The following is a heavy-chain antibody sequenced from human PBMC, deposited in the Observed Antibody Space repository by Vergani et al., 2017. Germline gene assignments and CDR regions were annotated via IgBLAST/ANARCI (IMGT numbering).Heavy chain of an antibody. J-gene: IGHJ6*03. CDR3: ARKWSYYYYMDV. CDR1: GYTFTGYY. D-gene: IGHD2-15*01. V-gene: IGHV1-2*02. Sequence: QVQLVHSGAEVKKPGASVKVSCKASGYTFTGYYMHWVRQAPGQGLEWMGWINPNSGGTNYAQKFQGRVTMTRNTSISTAYMELSSLRSEDTAVYYCARKWSYYYYMDVWGKGTTVTVSS. CDR2: INPNSGGT.